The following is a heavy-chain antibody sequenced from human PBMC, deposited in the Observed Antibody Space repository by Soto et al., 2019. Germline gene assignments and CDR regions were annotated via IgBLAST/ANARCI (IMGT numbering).Heavy chain of an antibody. CDR3: AKSGWALRTYNWFDP. CDR2: ISGSGGST. V-gene: IGHV3-23*01. D-gene: IGHD6-19*01. J-gene: IGHJ5*02. Sequence: GGSLRLSCAASGFTFSSYAMSWVRQAPGKGLEWVSAISGSGGSTYYADSVKGRFTISRDNSKNTLYLQMNSLRAEDTAVYYCAKSGWALRTYNWFDPWGQGTLVTVSS. CDR1: GFTFSSYA.